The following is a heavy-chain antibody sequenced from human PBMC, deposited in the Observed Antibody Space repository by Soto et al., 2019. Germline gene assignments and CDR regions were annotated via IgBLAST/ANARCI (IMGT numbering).Heavy chain of an antibody. CDR1: GYTFTSYY. J-gene: IGHJ5*02. V-gene: IGHV1-46*03. Sequence: GASVKVSCKASGYTFTSYYMHWVRQAPGQGLEWMGIINPSGGSTSYAQKFQGRVTMTRDTSTSTVYMELSSLRSEDTAVYYCARDLGGVVVAATLFSPSKRRKVMENWFDPWGQGTLVTVSS. CDR2: INPSGGST. D-gene: IGHD2-15*01. CDR3: ARDLGGVVVAATLFSPSKRRKVMENWFDP.